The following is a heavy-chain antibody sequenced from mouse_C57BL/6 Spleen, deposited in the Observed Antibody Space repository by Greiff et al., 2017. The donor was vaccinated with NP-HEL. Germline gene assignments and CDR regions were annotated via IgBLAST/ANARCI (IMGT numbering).Heavy chain of an antibody. V-gene: IGHV1-69*01. Sequence: QVQLKQPGAELVMPGASVKLSCKASGYTFTSYWMHWVKQRPGQGLEWIGEIDPSDSYTNYNQKFKGKSTLTVDKSSSTAYMQLSSLTSEDSAVYYCARRKWAMDDWGQGTSVTVSS. CDR2: IDPSDSYT. J-gene: IGHJ4*01. CDR1: GYTFTSYW. CDR3: ARRKWAMDD. D-gene: IGHD1-3*01.